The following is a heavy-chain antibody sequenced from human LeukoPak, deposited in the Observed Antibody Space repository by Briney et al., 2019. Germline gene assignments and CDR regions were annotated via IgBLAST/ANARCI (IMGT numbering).Heavy chain of an antibody. CDR3: ASRAGRRDY. V-gene: IGHV3-48*03. J-gene: IGHJ4*02. CDR2: ISSSGSTI. D-gene: IGHD6-19*01. Sequence: GGSLRLSCAASGFTFSSYEMNWVRQAPGKGLEWVSYISSSGSTIYYADSVKGRFTTSRDNAKNSLYLQMNSLRAEDTAVYYCASRAGRRDYWGQGTLVTVSS. CDR1: GFTFSSYE.